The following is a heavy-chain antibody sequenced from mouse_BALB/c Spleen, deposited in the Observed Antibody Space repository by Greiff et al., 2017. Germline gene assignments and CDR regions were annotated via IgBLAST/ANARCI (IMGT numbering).Heavy chain of an antibody. CDR3: ARPGYDPTGYAMDC. J-gene: IGHJ4*01. D-gene: IGHD1-1*01. Sequence: DVKLQESGGGLVQPGGSLKLSCAASGFAFSRYWMSWVRQAPGKGLEWIGEINPDSSTINYTPSLKDKFIISRDNAKNTLYLQMSKVRSEDTALYYCARPGYDPTGYAMDCWGQGTSVTVSS. CDR1: GFAFSRYW. V-gene: IGHV4-1*02. CDR2: INPDSSTI.